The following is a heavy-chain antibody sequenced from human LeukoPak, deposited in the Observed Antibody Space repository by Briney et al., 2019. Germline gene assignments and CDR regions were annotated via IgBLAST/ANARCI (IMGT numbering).Heavy chain of an antibody. CDR3: ARDYPTMVRGVISYYYYGMDV. Sequence: ASVKVSCKASGYTFTSYVISWVRQAPGQGLEWMGWISAYNGNTNYAQKLQGRVTMTTDTSTSTAYMELRSLRSDDTAVYYCARDYPTMVRGVISYYYYGMDVWGQGTTVTVSS. CDR2: ISAYNGNT. V-gene: IGHV1-18*01. D-gene: IGHD3-10*01. J-gene: IGHJ6*02. CDR1: GYTFTSYV.